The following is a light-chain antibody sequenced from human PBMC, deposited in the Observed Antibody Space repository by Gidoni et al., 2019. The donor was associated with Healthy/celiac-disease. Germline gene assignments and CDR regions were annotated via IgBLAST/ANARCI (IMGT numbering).Light chain of an antibody. V-gene: IGKV1-5*03. CDR3: QQYNSYLST. Sequence: DIQMTQAPSTRSASVGDRVTITCRASQSISSWLAWYQQKPGKAPNLLIYKASSLEIGVPSRFSGSGSGTEFTLTISRLQPDYFATYYCQQYNSYLSTFXPXTNVDIK. J-gene: IGKJ3*01. CDR2: KAS. CDR1: QSISSW.